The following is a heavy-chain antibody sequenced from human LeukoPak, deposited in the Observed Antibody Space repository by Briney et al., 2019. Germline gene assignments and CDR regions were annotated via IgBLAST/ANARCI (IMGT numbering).Heavy chain of an antibody. J-gene: IGHJ4*02. CDR1: GGSLSSYY. V-gene: IGHV4-59*06. CDR2: IYYSGST. D-gene: IGHD4-17*01. CDR3: ARGEHGDYGNPFDY. Sequence: SEALSLTCTDPGGSLSSYYRSCIRHPPANGLELLAYIYYSGSTYYNPSLKSRVTISVDTSKNQFSLKLSSVTAADTAVYYCARGEHGDYGNPFDYWGQGTLVTVSS.